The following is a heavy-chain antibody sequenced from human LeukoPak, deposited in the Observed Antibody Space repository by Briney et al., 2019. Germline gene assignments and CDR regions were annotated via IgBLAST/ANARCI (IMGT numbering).Heavy chain of an antibody. V-gene: IGHV1-18*01. CDR2: ISGYNGDT. CDR3: GRGRKKEGTGYYMIIYY. CDR1: GYTFTSYG. D-gene: IGHD3/OR15-3a*01. Sequence: ASVKVSCKASGYTFTSYGISWVRQAPGQGLEWMGWISGYNGDTNYAQKFQGRVTITADKSTSTAYMELRSLRSDDPACYYCGRGRKKEGTGYYMIIYYWGQGTLVTVSS. J-gene: IGHJ4*02.